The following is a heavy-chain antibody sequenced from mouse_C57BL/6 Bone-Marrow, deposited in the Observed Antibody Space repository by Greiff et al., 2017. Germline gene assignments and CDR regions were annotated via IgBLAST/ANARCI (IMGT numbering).Heavy chain of an antibody. CDR3: ARSYRFDY. D-gene: IGHD2-14*01. V-gene: IGHV1-61*01. J-gene: IGHJ2*01. CDR1: GYTFTSYW. CDR2: IYPSDGET. Sequence: QVQLQQSGAELVRPGSSVKLSCKASGYTFTSYWMDWVKQRPGQGLEWIGNIYPSDGETHYNQKFKDKATLTVDKSSSTAYMQLSSLTSEDSAVYYCARSYRFDYWGQGTTLTVSS.